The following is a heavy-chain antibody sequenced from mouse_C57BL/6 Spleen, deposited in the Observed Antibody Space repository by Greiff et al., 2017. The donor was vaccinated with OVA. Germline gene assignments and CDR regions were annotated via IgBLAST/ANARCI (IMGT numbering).Heavy chain of an antibody. CDR3: TRDYYGKNEYYAMDY. D-gene: IGHD2-1*01. Sequence: EVKLVESGEGLVKPGGSLKLSCAASGFTFSSYAMSWVRQTPEKRLEWVAYISSGGDYIYYADTVKGRFTISRDNARNTLYLQMSSLKSEDTAMYYWTRDYYGKNEYYAMDYWGQGTSVTVSS. J-gene: IGHJ4*01. CDR1: GFTFSSYA. CDR2: ISSGGDYI. V-gene: IGHV5-9-1*02.